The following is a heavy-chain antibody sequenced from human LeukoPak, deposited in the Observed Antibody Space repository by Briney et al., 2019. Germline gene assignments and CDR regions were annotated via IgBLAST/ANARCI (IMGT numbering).Heavy chain of an antibody. CDR2: IYYSGST. Sequence: SETLSLTCTVSGGSISSYYWSWIRQPPGKGLEWIGYIYYSGSTNYNPSLKSRVTISVDTSKNQFSLKLSSVTAADTAVYYCARGGSGSYPLDYWGQGTLVTVSS. D-gene: IGHD3-10*01. CDR3: ARGGSGSYPLDY. V-gene: IGHV4-59*01. J-gene: IGHJ4*02. CDR1: GGSISSYY.